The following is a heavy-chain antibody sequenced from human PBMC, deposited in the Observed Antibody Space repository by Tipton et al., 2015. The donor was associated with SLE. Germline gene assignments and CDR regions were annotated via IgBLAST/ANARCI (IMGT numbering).Heavy chain of an antibody. J-gene: IGHJ6*02. CDR3: ARDRVTFGEFCMRV. D-gene: IGHD3-16*01. V-gene: IGHV1-46*01. CDR1: GYTFTSHY. CDR2: INPSGGST. Sequence: QLVQSGAEVKKPGASVKVSCKASGYTFTSHYMHWVRQAPGQGLEWMGIINPSGGSTSYAQKFQGRVTMTTDTSTSTAYMELRSLRSDESAVYYGARDRVTFGEFCMRVWGQGPTVTVSS.